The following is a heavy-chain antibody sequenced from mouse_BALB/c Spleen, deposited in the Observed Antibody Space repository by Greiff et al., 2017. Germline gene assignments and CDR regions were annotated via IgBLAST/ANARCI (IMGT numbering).Heavy chain of an antibody. V-gene: IGHV14-3*02. CDR2: IDPANGNT. J-gene: IGHJ2*01. CDR1: GFNIKDTY. CDR3: ARDGGLRYYFDY. Sequence: VQLQQSGAELVKPGASVKLSCTASGFNIKDTYMHWVKQRPEQGLEWIGRIDPANGNTRYDPKFQGKATITADTSSNTAYLQLSSLTSEDTAVYYCARDGGLRYYFDYWGQGTTRTVSS. D-gene: IGHD2-4*01.